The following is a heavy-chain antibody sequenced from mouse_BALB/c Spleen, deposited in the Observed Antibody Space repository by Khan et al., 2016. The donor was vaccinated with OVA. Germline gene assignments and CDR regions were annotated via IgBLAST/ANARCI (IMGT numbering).Heavy chain of an antibody. CDR1: GLNIKDTY. CDR3: ASMSRK. Sequence: VQLQQSGAELVKSGATVKLSCTASGLNIKDTYMHWLKQWPEQGLEWIGRIDPPDGNTNYDPKFQGKATITAHPYSNTAYLQLSSLTAEYTAVYYCASMSRKWGQGTTLTVSS. V-gene: IGHV14-3*02. CDR2: IDPPDGNT. J-gene: IGHJ2*01.